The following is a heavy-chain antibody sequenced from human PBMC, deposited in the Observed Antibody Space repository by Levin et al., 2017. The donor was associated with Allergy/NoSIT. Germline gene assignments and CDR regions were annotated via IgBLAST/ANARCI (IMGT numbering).Heavy chain of an antibody. D-gene: IGHD3-22*01. CDR3: AREHRLGSSGYNDYYYYGMDV. V-gene: IGHV4-59*01. Sequence: SETLSLTCTVSGGSISSYYWSWIRQPPGKGLEWIGYIYYSGSTNYNPSLKSRVTISVDTSKNQFSLKLSSVTAADTTVYYCAREHRLGSSGYNDYYYYGMDVWGQGTTVTVSS. CDR1: GGSISSYY. J-gene: IGHJ6*02. CDR2: IYYSGST.